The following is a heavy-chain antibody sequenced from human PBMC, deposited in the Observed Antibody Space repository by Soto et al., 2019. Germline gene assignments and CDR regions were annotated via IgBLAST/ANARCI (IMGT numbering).Heavy chain of an antibody. Sequence: EVQLVESGGGLVQPGGSLRLSCAASGFNFNTYWMYWVRQAPGKGLEWVANIDTDGIRKNYVDSVKGRFIISRDNAKNSLFLQMNSLRAEDTAVYYCGRVPLDGNYANGVDVWGQGTTVSVSS. D-gene: IGHD4-17*01. J-gene: IGHJ6*02. CDR1: GFNFNTYW. CDR2: IDTDGIRK. CDR3: GRVPLDGNYANGVDV. V-gene: IGHV3-7*03.